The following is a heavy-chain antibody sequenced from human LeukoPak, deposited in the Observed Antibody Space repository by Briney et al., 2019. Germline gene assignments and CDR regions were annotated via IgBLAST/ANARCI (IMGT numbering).Heavy chain of an antibody. CDR1: GGSFSGYY. D-gene: IGHD6-13*01. CDR2: INHSGST. V-gene: IGHV4-34*01. CDR3: ARETGYSSSWSFY. J-gene: IGHJ4*02. Sequence: PSETLSLTCAVYGGSFSGYYWSWIRQPPGKGLEWIGEINHSGSTNYNPSLKSRVTISVDTSKNQFSLKLSSVTAADTAVYYCARETGYSSSWSFYWGRGTLVTVSS.